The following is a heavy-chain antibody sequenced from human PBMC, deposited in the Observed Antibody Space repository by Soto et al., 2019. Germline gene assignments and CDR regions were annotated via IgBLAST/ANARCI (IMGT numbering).Heavy chain of an antibody. V-gene: IGHV3-53*01. D-gene: IGHD3-10*01. CDR3: ARGMYGSGSYYIGDAFDM. Sequence: SWVRQAPVKGLEWVSVIYRGGDTFYADSVKGRFTISRDNSKNTLYLQMNSLRAEDTAVYYCARGMYGSGSYYIGDAFDMWGQGTMVTVSS. J-gene: IGHJ3*02. CDR2: IYRGGDT.